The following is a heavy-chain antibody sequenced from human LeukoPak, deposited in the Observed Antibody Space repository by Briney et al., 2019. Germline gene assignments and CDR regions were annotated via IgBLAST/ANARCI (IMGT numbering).Heavy chain of an antibody. CDR2: VSAYNGNT. V-gene: IGHV1-18*01. CDR1: GYTFTSYG. CDR3: ARASSSYSTTWYGVY. D-gene: IGHD6-13*01. J-gene: IGHJ4*02. Sequence: ASVKVSCKAPGYTFTSYGFTWVRQAPGQGLEWMGWVSAYNGNTNYAQNLQGRVTMTTDTSTSTAYMELRSLRSDDTAVYYCARASSSYSTTWYGVYWGQGTLVTVSS.